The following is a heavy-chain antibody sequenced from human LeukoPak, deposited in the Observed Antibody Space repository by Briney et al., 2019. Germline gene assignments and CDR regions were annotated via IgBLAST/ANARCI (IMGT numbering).Heavy chain of an antibody. CDR2: ISTSGGST. D-gene: IGHD3-16*01. CDR1: YY. CDR3: ARRTYVDY. J-gene: IGHJ4*02. Sequence: YYWGWIRQPPGKGLEWVSYISTSGGSTNYADSVKGRFTISRDNAKNSLYLQMNSLRAEDTALYYCARRTYVDYWGQGTLVTVSS. V-gene: IGHV3-11*06.